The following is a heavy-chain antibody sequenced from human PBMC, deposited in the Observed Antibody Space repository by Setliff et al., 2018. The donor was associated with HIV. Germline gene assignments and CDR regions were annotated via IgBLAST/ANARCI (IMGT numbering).Heavy chain of an antibody. CDR2: MHSSGRT. CDR3: ARFCAYGSCPDV. Sequence: TLSLPCTVSGDSIDSYYCTWIRHSPGKGLEWIGYMHSSGRTNFNASLQSRVTMSVDTSKNQCSLKLSSVTAADTAVYYCARFCAYGSCPDVWGKGTTVTVSS. CDR1: GDSIDSYY. J-gene: IGHJ6*04. D-gene: IGHD2-15*01. V-gene: IGHV4-59*08.